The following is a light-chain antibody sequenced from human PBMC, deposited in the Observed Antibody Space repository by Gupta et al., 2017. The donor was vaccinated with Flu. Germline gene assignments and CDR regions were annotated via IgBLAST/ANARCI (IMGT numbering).Light chain of an antibody. V-gene: IGKV3-11*01. CDR1: QDISIY. CDR3: QQRTIWPT. J-gene: IGKJ5*01. CDR2: DAS. Sequence: PGERATLACRASQDISIYLAWYHHKPGQAPRLLMFDASVRATGVPARFSGSGSGTDFTLTISSLAPEDSAIYYCQQRTIWPTFGQGTRLEIK.